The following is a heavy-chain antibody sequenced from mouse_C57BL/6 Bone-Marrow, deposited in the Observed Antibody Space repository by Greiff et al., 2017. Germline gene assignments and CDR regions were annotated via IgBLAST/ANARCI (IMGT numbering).Heavy chain of an antibody. CDR2: IWGVEST. D-gene: IGHD3-2*02. V-gene: IGHV2-6*01. CDR3: ARLDSSGTGFAY. Sequence: QVHVKQSGPGLVAPSQSLSITCTVSGFSLTSYGVDWVRQSPGKGLEWLGVIWGVESTNYNSALKSRLSISKDNSKSQVFLKMNSLQTDDTAMYYCARLDSSGTGFAYWGQGTLVTVSA. J-gene: IGHJ3*01. CDR1: GFSLTSYG.